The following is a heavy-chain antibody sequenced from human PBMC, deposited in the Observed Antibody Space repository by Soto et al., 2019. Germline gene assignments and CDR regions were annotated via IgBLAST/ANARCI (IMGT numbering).Heavy chain of an antibody. CDR3: ARTVPSSSWYD. CDR2: IIPILGIA. V-gene: IGHV1-69*02. J-gene: IGHJ4*02. CDR1: GGTFSSYT. D-gene: IGHD6-13*01. Sequence: QVRLVQSGAEVTKPGSSVKVSCKASGGTFSSYTISWVRQAHGQGLEWMGRIIPILGIANYAQKFQSRVTITADKTTSTGYMELSSLRSEDTAVYYCARTVPSSSWYDWGQGTLVTVSS.